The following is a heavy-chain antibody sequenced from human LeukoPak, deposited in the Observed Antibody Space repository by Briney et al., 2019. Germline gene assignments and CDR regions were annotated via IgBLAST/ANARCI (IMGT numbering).Heavy chain of an antibody. V-gene: IGHV4-39*01. Sequence: SETLSLTCTVSGGSISSSSYYWGWIRQPPGKGLEWIGSIYYSGNTYYNPSLKSRVTISVDTSKNQFSLKLSSVTAADTAVYYCARRGPRFDFDYWGQGTLVTVSS. J-gene: IGHJ4*02. CDR1: GGSISSSSYY. CDR3: ARRGPRFDFDY. CDR2: IYYSGNT. D-gene: IGHD3-10*01.